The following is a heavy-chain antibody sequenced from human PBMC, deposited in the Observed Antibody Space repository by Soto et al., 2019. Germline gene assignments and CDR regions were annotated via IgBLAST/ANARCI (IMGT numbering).Heavy chain of an antibody. CDR3: ARHQSPGSYNPGPNTCFDP. CDR1: GGSISSSSYY. V-gene: IGHV4-39*01. J-gene: IGHJ5*02. Sequence: PSETLSLTCTVSGGSISSSSYYWGWIRQPPGKGLEWIGSIYYSGSTYYNPSLKSRVTISVDTSKNQFSLKLSSVTAADTAVYYCARHQSPGSYNPGPNTCFDPWGQGTLVTVSS. D-gene: IGHD3-10*01. CDR2: IYYSGST.